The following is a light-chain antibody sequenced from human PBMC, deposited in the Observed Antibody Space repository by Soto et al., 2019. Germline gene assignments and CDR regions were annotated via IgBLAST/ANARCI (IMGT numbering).Light chain of an antibody. V-gene: IGKV3-15*01. CDR3: QQYNTWPPIN. J-gene: IGKJ5*01. CDR1: QSVRNN. CDR2: YAS. Sequence: EIMMTQSPATLSVSPGERATLSCRASQSVRNNLAWYQHKPGQVPRLLIYYASTRATGIPARFSGSGSGTEFTLTISSLQSEDVAVYYWQQYNTWPPINFCQGTRLEIK.